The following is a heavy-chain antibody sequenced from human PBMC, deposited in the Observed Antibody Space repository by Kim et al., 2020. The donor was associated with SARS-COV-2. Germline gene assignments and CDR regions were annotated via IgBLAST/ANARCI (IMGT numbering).Heavy chain of an antibody. CDR3: ARDRDLYNGMDV. J-gene: IGHJ6*02. CDR1: GGSVSSGSYY. Sequence: SETLSLTCTVSGGSVSSGSYYWSWIRQPPGKGLEYIGYIYYSGTTNYNPSLKSRVTISVDTSKNQFSLKLSSVTAADTAVYYCARDRDLYNGMDVWGQGTTLSV. V-gene: IGHV4-61*01. D-gene: IGHD2-2*02. CDR2: IYYSGTT.